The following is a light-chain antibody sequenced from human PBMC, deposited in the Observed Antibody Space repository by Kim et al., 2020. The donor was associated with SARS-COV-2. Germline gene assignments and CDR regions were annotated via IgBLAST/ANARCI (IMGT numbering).Light chain of an antibody. CDR3: QQNYSTPFP. CDR2: AAS. V-gene: IGKV1-39*01. Sequence: DIQMTQSPSSLSASVGDRVTITCRASQSISSYLNWYQQKPGKAPKLLIYAASSLQSGVPSRFSGSGSGTDFTLTISSLQPEDFATYYCQQNYSTPFPFGPGTKVDIK. CDR1: QSISSY. J-gene: IGKJ3*01.